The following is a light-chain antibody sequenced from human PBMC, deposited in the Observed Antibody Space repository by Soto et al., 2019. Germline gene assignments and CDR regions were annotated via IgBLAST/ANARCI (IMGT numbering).Light chain of an antibody. V-gene: IGLV2-14*01. CDR2: AVN. Sequence: QSALTQPASVSGSPGQSITISCTGTSSDVGGYNYVSWYQQHPGKAPKLMIYAVNNRPSGVSDRFSGSKSGNTASLTISGLQAEDEADYYCSSYTSGRYVFVTGTKVTVL. CDR1: SSDVGGYNY. CDR3: SSYTSGRYV. J-gene: IGLJ1*01.